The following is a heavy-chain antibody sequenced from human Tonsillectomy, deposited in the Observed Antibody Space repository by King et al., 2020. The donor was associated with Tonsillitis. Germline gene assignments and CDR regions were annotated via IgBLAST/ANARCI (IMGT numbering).Heavy chain of an antibody. Sequence: VQLVESGGGLVQPGGSLRLSCAASGFTFSDYSMNWVRQAPGKGLEWISYTSSSDNTIYYADSVKGRFTISRDNAKNSMYLQMNSLRAEDTAVYYCARETPPAAMIGYLEYWGQGTLAT. V-gene: IGHV3-48*01. CDR1: GFTFSDYS. CDR3: ARETPPAAMIGYLEY. D-gene: IGHD2-2*01. CDR2: TSSSDNTI. J-gene: IGHJ1*01.